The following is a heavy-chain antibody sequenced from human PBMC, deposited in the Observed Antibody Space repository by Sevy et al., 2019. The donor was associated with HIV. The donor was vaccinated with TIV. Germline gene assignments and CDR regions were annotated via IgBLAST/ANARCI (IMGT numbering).Heavy chain of an antibody. J-gene: IGHJ6*02. V-gene: IGHV5-51*01. CDR3: ARHFYDFWCGLGAPGYYYGMDV. D-gene: IGHD3-3*01. Sequence: GESLKISCTGSGYSFTSYWIGWVRQMPGKGLEWMGIIYPGDSDTRYSPSFQGQVTFSVDKSISTAYLQWNSPKASDTVMYYCARHFYDFWCGLGAPGYYYGMDVWGQGTTVTVSS. CDR2: IYPGDSDT. CDR1: GYSFTSYW.